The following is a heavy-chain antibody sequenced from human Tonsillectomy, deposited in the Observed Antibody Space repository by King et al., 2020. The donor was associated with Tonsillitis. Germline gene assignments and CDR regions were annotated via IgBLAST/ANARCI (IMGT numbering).Heavy chain of an antibody. J-gene: IGHJ3*02. CDR1: GGTFSSYA. D-gene: IGHD3-22*01. Sequence: VQLVESGAEVKKPGSSVKVSCKASGGTFSSYAISWVRQAPGQGLEWMGGIIPIFGTANYAQKFQGRDTINADESTSTAYMELSSLGSEDTAVYYCARGIGHHYYDSSQGAFDIWGQGTMVTVSS. CDR2: IIPIFGTA. V-gene: IGHV1-69*01. CDR3: ARGIGHHYYDSSQGAFDI.